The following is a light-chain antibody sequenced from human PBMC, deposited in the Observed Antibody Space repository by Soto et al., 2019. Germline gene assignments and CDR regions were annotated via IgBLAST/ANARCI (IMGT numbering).Light chain of an antibody. CDR3: QQYNNWPQT. Sequence: EIVLTQSPATLSLSPGERATLSCRASQSVSSYLAWYQQKPGQAPRLLIYDASNRATGIPARFSGSGSGTDFTLTISSLQSKDFAVYYCQQYNNWPQTFGQGTKVDIK. CDR1: QSVSSY. CDR2: DAS. V-gene: IGKV3-11*01. J-gene: IGKJ1*01.